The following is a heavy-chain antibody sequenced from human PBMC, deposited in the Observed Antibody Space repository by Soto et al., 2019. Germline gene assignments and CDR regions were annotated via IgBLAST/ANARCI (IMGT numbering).Heavy chain of an antibody. D-gene: IGHD2-21*02. V-gene: IGHV4-4*07. J-gene: IGHJ5*02. CDR3: ARGSVTQWNNWFDP. CDR1: GGSISSYY. CDR2: IYTSGST. Sequence: SETLSLTCTVSGGSISSYYWSWIRQPAGKGLEWIGRIYTSGSTNYNPSLKSRVTMSVDTSKNQFSLKLSSVTAADTAVYYCARGSVTQWNNWFDPWGQGTLVTVSS.